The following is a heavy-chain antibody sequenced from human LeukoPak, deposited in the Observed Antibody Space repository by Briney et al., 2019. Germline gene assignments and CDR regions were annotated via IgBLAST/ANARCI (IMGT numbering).Heavy chain of an antibody. J-gene: IGHJ4*02. CDR3: ARERTYDSSGYFFVY. D-gene: IGHD3-22*01. CDR1: GFTFSSYS. CDR2: ISSSSSTI. Sequence: PGGSLRLSCAASGFTFSSYSMNWVRQAPGKGLEWVSYISSSSSTIYYADSVKGRFTISRDNAKNSLYLQMNSLRAEDTAVYYCARERTYDSSGYFFVYWGQGTLVTVSS. V-gene: IGHV3-48*01.